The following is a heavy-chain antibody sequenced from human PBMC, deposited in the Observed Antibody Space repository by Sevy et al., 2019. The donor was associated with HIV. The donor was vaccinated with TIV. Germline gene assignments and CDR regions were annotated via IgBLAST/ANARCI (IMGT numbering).Heavy chain of an antibody. CDR2: ISPDGTNK. J-gene: IGHJ4*02. CDR3: ATGYCSPICLIDY. CDR1: GVTFSSYG. V-gene: IGHV3-30*03. D-gene: IGHD2-2*03. Sequence: GGYLRLSCAASGVTFSSYGMHWVRQAPGKGLEWVAVISPDGTNKYYGDSMRGRFTISRDNSKNTLYLQMDTVRVEDTAVYYCATGYCSPICLIDYWGQGTLVTVSS.